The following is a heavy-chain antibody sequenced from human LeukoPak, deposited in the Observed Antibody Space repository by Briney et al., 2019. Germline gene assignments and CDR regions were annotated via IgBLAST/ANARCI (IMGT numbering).Heavy chain of an antibody. CDR1: GFSFSGYG. CDR3: AKDYNNGFDY. J-gene: IGHJ4*02. Sequence: GGSLRLSCAASGFSFSGYGMHWVRQAPGKGLEWETFIRYDGSTKSYADSVKGRFTIARDNSKNTLYLQMNSLRAEDTAVYFCAKDYNNGFDYWGQGALVTVSS. V-gene: IGHV3-30*02. D-gene: IGHD1-14*01. CDR2: IRYDGSTK.